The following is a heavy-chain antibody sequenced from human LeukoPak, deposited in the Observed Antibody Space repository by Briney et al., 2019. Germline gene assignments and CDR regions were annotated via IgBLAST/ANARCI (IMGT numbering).Heavy chain of an antibody. CDR2: INPSGGST. CDR3: ARGKPGYSGYGFHDY. D-gene: IGHD5-12*01. V-gene: IGHV1-46*01. J-gene: IGHJ4*02. CDR1: GYTFTSYY. Sequence: ASVKVSCKASGYTFTSYYMHWVRQAPEQGLEWMGIINPSGGSTSYAQKFQGRVTMTRDMSTSTVYMELSSLRSEDTPVYYCARGKPGYSGYGFHDYWGQGTLVTVSS.